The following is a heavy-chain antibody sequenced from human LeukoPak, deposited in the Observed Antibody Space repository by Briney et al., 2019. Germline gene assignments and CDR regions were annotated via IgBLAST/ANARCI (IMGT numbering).Heavy chain of an antibody. CDR1: GYTFTGYY. D-gene: IGHD1-26*01. J-gene: IGHJ5*02. CDR3: ARGATKSRTILNWFDP. Sequence: GASVKVSCKASGYTFTGYYMHWVRQAPGQGLEWMGWINPNSGGTNYAQKFQGRVTMTRDTSISTAYMELSRLRFDDTAVYYCARGATKSRTILNWFDPWGQGTLVTVSS. V-gene: IGHV1-2*02. CDR2: INPNSGGT.